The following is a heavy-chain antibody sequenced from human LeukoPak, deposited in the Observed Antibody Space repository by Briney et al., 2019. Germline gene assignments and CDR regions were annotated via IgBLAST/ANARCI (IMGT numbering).Heavy chain of an antibody. CDR1: GFTFCSYS. D-gene: IGHD3/OR15-3a*01. V-gene: IGHV3-48*01. Sequence: GGSLRLSCAASGFTFCSYSMNWVRQAAGKGVEWVSYITGSSSTINYADSVKGRFTISRDKAKNSLYLQMNSLRAEDTAVYYCARTGLGMYSFDSWGQGTLVTVSS. J-gene: IGHJ4*02. CDR3: ARTGLGMYSFDS. CDR2: ITGSSSTI.